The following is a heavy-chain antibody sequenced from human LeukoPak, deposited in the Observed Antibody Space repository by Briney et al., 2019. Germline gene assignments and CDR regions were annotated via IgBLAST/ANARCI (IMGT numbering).Heavy chain of an antibody. D-gene: IGHD5-24*01. CDR2: IYSGGST. Sequence: GGSLRLPCAASGFTVSSNYMTWVRQAPGKGLEWVSVIYSGGSTDYADSLKGRFTISRDKSKNTVYVQMSSLRTEDTAVYYCASGSKDDYYYGMDVWGQGTTVTVSS. CDR1: GFTVSSNY. J-gene: IGHJ6*02. V-gene: IGHV3-53*01. CDR3: ASGSKDDYYYGMDV.